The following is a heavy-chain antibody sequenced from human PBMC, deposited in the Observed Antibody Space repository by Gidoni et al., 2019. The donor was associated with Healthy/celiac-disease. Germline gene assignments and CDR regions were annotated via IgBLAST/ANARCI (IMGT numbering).Heavy chain of an antibody. CDR3: ARRGGYSSSHANLFYYYYYGMDV. CDR1: GYTFTSYD. V-gene: IGHV1-8*01. D-gene: IGHD6-13*01. CDR2: MNPNSGNI. Sequence: QVQLVQSGAEVKKPGASVKVSCKASGYTFTSYDINWVRQATGQGLEWMGWMNPNSGNIGYAQKFQGRVTMTRNTSISTAYMELSSLRSEDTAVYYCARRGGYSSSHANLFYYYYYGMDVWGQGTTVTVSS. J-gene: IGHJ6*02.